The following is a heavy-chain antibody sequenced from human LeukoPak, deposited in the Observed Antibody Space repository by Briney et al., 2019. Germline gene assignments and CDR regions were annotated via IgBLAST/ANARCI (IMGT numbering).Heavy chain of an antibody. CDR3: ARDTAMAADAFDI. D-gene: IGHD5-18*01. CDR1: GGSINSSRYY. J-gene: IGHJ3*02. CDR2: INHSGST. Sequence: SETLSLTCTVSGGSINSSRYYWGWIRQPPGKGLEWIGEINHSGSTNYNPSLKSRVTISVDTSKNQFSLKLSSVTAADTAVYYCARDTAMAADAFDIWGQGTMVTVSS. V-gene: IGHV4-39*07.